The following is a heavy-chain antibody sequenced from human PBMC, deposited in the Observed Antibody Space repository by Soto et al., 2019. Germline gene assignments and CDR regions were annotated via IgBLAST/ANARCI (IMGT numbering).Heavy chain of an antibody. CDR2: IMPIFRAP. CDR3: ASWLKGPDIGNYYYGMDV. V-gene: IGHV1-69*13. Sequence: GASVKVSCKASGGAFSDYAFSWVRQAPGQGLEWLGGIMPIFRAPDYAQKFQGRVTITADEFTRTAYMETNSLRSEDTAVYYCASWLKGPDIGNYYYGMDVWGQGTTVTVSS. D-gene: IGHD2-15*01. CDR1: GGAFSDYA. J-gene: IGHJ6*02.